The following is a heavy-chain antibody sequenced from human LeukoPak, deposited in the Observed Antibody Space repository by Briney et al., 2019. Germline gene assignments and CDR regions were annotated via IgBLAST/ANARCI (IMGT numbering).Heavy chain of an antibody. V-gene: IGHV6-1*01. Sequence: RSQTLSLTCAISGDSVSSNSVTWNWIRQSPSRGLEWLGRTYYRSTWYNDYAVSVRGRITVNPDTSKNQFSLHLSSVTPEDTAVYYCARRLTQYDCFDPWGQGILVTVSS. J-gene: IGHJ5*02. CDR2: TYYRSTWYN. D-gene: IGHD2-2*01. CDR3: ARRLTQYDCFDP. CDR1: GDSVSSNSVT.